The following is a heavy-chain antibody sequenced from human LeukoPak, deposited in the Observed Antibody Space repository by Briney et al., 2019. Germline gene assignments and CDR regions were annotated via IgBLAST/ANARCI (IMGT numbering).Heavy chain of an antibody. CDR3: ARDLWGWGSDYLDY. Sequence: GASVKVSCKASGYTFTDYYVHWVRLLPGQGLEWMGRISPNSGATNYAENFRGRVTIARDTSINTVYVEMRSLRSDDTAVYYCARDLWGWGSDYLDYWGQGTLVTVSS. J-gene: IGHJ4*02. CDR1: GYTFTDYY. D-gene: IGHD4/OR15-4a*01. V-gene: IGHV1-2*06. CDR2: ISPNSGAT.